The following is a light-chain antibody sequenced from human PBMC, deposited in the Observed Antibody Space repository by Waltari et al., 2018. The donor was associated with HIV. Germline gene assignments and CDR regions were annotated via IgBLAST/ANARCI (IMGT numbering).Light chain of an antibody. CDR1: LLARKY. V-gene: IGLV3-27*01. CDR3: YSATDDIQV. J-gene: IGLJ2*01. Sequence: SYELTQPSSVSVSPGQTARITCSGDLLARKYIRWFQHKRGQAPLLIIYKDDVRPEGIPERFSGSSSGTTVTLTITGAQADDEADYYCYSATDDIQVFGGGTRLSVL. CDR2: KDD.